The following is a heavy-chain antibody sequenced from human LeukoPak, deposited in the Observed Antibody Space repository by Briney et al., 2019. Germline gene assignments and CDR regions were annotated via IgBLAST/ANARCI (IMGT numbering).Heavy chain of an antibody. D-gene: IGHD3-22*01. CDR1: GFTLSSNY. CDR2: IYSGGST. CDR3: ARVSYYDSSGYYFLSYVDY. Sequence: GGSLRLSCAASGFTLSSNYMSWVRQAPGKGLEWVSVIYSGGSTYYADSVRGRFTISRDNSKNTLYLQMNSLGAEDTGVYYCARVSYYDSSGYYFLSYVDYWGQGTLVTVSS. J-gene: IGHJ4*02. V-gene: IGHV3-53*01.